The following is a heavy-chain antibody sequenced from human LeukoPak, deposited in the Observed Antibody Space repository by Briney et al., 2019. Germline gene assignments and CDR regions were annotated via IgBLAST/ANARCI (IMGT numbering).Heavy chain of an antibody. Sequence: SETLSLTCTVSGGSISSYYWSWIRQPPGKGLEWIGYIYHSGSSNYHPSLKSRVTILVDTSENQFSLQLTSVTAADSAVYYCARLMNIAAADYWGQGTLVTVSS. CDR3: ARLMNIAAADY. CDR1: GGSISSYY. CDR2: IYHSGSS. D-gene: IGHD2/OR15-2a*01. J-gene: IGHJ4*02. V-gene: IGHV4-59*08.